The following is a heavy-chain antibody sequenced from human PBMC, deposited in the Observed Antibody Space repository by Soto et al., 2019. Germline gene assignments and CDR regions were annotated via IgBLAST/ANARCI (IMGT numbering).Heavy chain of an antibody. J-gene: IGHJ4*02. CDR1: GGSISSSSYY. V-gene: IGHV4-39*01. CDR3: ARQVEGDYGDLYYFDY. CDR2: IYYSGST. D-gene: IGHD4-17*01. Sequence: PSETLSLTCTVSGGSISSSSYYWGWIRQPPGKGLEWIGSIYYSGSTYYNPSLKSRVTISVDTSKNQFSLKLSSVTAADTAVYYCARQVEGDYGDLYYFDYWGQGTLVTVSS.